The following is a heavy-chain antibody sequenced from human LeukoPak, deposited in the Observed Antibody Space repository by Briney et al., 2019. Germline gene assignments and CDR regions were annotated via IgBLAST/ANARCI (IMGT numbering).Heavy chain of an antibody. CDR1: GFTFSSYA. V-gene: IGHV3-23*01. Sequence: GGSLRLSRAASGFTFSSYAMSWVRQAPGKGLEWVSAISGSGGSTYYADSVKGRFTISRDNSKNTLYLQMNSLRAEDTAVYYCAKSQWLVFYFDYWGQGTLVTVSS. CDR3: AKSQWLVFYFDY. CDR2: ISGSGGST. J-gene: IGHJ4*02. D-gene: IGHD6-19*01.